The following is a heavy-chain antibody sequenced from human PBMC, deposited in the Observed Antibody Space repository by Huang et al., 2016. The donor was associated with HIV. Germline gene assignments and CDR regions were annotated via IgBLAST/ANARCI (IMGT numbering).Heavy chain of an antibody. CDR3: AREAIVGATGAFDI. D-gene: IGHD1-26*01. CDR2: ISYDGSNK. J-gene: IGHJ3*02. Sequence: QVQLVESGGGVVQPGRSLRLSCAASGFTFSSYAMHWVRPAQGKGLEWVAVISYDGSNKYYADSVKGRFTISRDNAKNTLYLQMNSLRAEDTAVYYCAREAIVGATGAFDIWGQGTMVTVSS. V-gene: IGHV3-30-3*01. CDR1: GFTFSSYA.